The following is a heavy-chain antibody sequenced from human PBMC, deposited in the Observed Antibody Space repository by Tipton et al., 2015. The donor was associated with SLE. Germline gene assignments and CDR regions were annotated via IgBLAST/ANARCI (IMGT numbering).Heavy chain of an antibody. Sequence: GLVKPSQTLSLTCTVSGGPIRSYYWSWFRQPPGKGLEWLGYIYYTGSTNSSPSLGGRVTISIDTSMNQFSRRLRSVTAADTAVYYCATKAYETVTNYDPPYYYYYAMDVWGQGTTVTVSS. D-gene: IGHD3-16*01. V-gene: IGHV4-59*08. CDR3: ATKAYETVTNYDPPYYYYYAMDV. CDR1: GGPIRSYY. J-gene: IGHJ6*02. CDR2: IYYTGST.